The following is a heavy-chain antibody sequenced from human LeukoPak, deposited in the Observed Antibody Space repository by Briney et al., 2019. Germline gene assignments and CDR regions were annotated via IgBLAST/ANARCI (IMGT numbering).Heavy chain of an antibody. Sequence: GGSLRLSCAASGFTFSSYAMSWVRQAPGKGLEWVSATSGSGGSTCYADSVKGRFTISRDNSKNTLYLQMNSLRAEDTAVYYCARGGDIVVVPAAMDYYYGMDVWGQGTTVTVSS. D-gene: IGHD2-2*01. J-gene: IGHJ6*02. CDR3: ARGGDIVVVPAAMDYYYGMDV. CDR1: GFTFSSYA. CDR2: TSGSGGST. V-gene: IGHV3-23*01.